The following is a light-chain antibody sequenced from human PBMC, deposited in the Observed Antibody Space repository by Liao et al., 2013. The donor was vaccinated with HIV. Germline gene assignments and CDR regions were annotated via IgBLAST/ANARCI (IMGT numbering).Light chain of an antibody. V-gene: IGLV3-21*04. CDR3: QVWDSSSDHYF. Sequence: SYELTQPPAVSVAPGETATIACGGHSIGSKSVHWYQQRPGQAPMVVIHFDSARPSGIPERFSGSNSVNTATLTISGVEAGDEADYYCQVWDSSSDHYFFGTGTKVTVL. CDR1: SIGSKS. CDR2: FDS. J-gene: IGLJ1*01.